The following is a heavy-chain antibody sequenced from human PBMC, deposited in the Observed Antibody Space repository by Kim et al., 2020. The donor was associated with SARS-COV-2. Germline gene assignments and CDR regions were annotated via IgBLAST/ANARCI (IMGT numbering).Heavy chain of an antibody. J-gene: IGHJ4*02. Sequence: YADSVKGRLTISRDNSKNTRYLQMNSLRAEDTAVYYCAKDYELRSGVFDYWGQGTLVTVSS. CDR3: AKDYELRSGVFDY. D-gene: IGHD3-10*02. V-gene: IGHV3-30*02.